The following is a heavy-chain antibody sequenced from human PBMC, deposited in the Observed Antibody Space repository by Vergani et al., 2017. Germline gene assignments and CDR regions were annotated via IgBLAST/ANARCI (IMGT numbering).Heavy chain of an antibody. J-gene: IGHJ6*02. Sequence: QVQLVQSGAEVKKPGSSVKVSCKASGGTFSSYAISWVRQAPGQGLEWLGGIIPIFGTANYAQKFQGRVTITADESTSTAYMELSSLRSEYTAVYYCARDGEDSVVVPAAIPVYYYYGMDVWGQGTTVTVSS. D-gene: IGHD2-2*02. V-gene: IGHV1-69*01. CDR1: GGTFSSYA. CDR2: IIPIFGTA. CDR3: ARDGEDSVVVPAAIPVYYYYGMDV.